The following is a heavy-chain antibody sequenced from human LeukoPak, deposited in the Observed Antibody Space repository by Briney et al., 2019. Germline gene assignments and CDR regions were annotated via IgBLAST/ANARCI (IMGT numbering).Heavy chain of an antibody. V-gene: IGHV4-59*01. Sequence: PSETLSLTCTISGGSINSYYWSWIRQPPGKGLEWIGYIYYSGSTNYNPSLKSRVTISVDTSKNQFSLKLSSVTAADTAVYYCGRRESSSRGFDYWGQGTLVTVSS. J-gene: IGHJ4*02. D-gene: IGHD2-2*01. CDR1: GGSINSYY. CDR3: GRRESSSRGFDY. CDR2: IYYSGST.